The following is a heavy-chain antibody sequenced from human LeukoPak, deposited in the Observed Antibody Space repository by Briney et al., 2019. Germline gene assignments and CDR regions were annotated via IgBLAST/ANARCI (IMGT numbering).Heavy chain of an antibody. CDR3: ARLLDNDSSGDPDTFDM. CDR2: IYYSGKT. J-gene: IGHJ3*02. CDR1: GGSISSHY. D-gene: IGHD3-22*01. Sequence: PSETLSLTCAVSGGSISSHYWSWIRQPPGKGLEWIGYIYYSGKTYYSPSLHGRVTISVDTSNNHFSLKLTSVTAADTAVYYCARLLDNDSSGDPDTFDMWGQGTMVTVSS. V-gene: IGHV4-59*11.